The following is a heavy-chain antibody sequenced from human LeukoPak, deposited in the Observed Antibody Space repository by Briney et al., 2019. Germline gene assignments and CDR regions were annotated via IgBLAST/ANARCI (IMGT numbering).Heavy chain of an antibody. CDR2: IIPIFGTA. D-gene: IGHD6-13*01. CDR3: ARTATSSSWYGSFGY. CDR1: GGTFSSYA. V-gene: IGHV1-69*05. J-gene: IGHJ4*02. Sequence: GASVKVSCKASGGTFSSYAISWVRQAPGQGLEWMGGIIPIFGTANYAQKFQGRVTITTDESTSTAYMELSSLRSEDTAVYYCARTATSSSWYGSFGYWGQGTLVTVSS.